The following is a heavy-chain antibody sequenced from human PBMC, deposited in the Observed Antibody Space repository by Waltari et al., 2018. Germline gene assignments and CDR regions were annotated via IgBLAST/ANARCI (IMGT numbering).Heavy chain of an antibody. CDR3: ARVLRSAWGVWFDP. J-gene: IGHJ5*02. Sequence: QVQLQESGPGLVKPSETLSLTCTVSGGSISSSYWSWSRQPPGKGLEWIGYIYSSGSSNYNPSLKSRVTISVDTSKNQFSLKLNSVTAADTAVYYCARVLRSAWGVWFDPWGPGTLVIVSS. D-gene: IGHD3-16*01. CDR2: IYSSGSS. V-gene: IGHV4-59*01. CDR1: GGSISSSY.